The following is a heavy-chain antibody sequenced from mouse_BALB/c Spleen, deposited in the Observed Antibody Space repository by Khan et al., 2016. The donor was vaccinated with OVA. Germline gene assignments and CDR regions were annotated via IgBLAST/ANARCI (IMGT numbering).Heavy chain of an antibody. CDR2: VNPSTGYT. CDR1: GYTFTNYW. V-gene: IGHV1-7*01. CDR3: VNHGSSSAWFTY. Sequence: QVQLKQSGAELAKPGASVKMSCKASGYTFTNYWMHWVKQRPGQGLEWIGYVNPSTGYTEYNQKFKDKATLTADKSSSTAHMQLSSLTSEDSAVYYCVNHGSSSAWFTYWGQGTLVTVSA. J-gene: IGHJ3*01. D-gene: IGHD1-1*01.